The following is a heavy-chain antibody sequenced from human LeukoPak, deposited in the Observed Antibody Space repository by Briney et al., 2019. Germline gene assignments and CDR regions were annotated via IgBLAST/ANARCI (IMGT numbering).Heavy chain of an antibody. CDR3: ARQHPPPRISLVRGVEY. CDR1: GYSISSAYY. CDR2: IYHSGNT. Sequence: SETLSLTCAVSGYSISSAYYWGWIRQPPGKGLEWIGTIYHSGNTYYNPSLKSRVTISVDTSKSQFSLKVSSVTAADTAVYYCARQHPPPRISLVRGVEYWGQGTLVTVSS. D-gene: IGHD3-10*01. V-gene: IGHV4-38-2*01. J-gene: IGHJ4*02.